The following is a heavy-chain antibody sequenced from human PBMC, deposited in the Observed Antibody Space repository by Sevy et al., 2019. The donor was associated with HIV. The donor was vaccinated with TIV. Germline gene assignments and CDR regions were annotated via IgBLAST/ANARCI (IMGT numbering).Heavy chain of an antibody. Sequence: GGSLRLSCTASGFTFSSYDMNWVRQAPGKGLEWVSKISSSGSSIYYADSVKGRFTISRDNSKNTLYLQMNSLRAEDTAVYYCARGLILEWSWYGMDVWGQRTTVTVSS. V-gene: IGHV3-48*01. CDR2: ISSSGSSI. CDR1: GFTFSSYD. D-gene: IGHD3-3*01. CDR3: ARGLILEWSWYGMDV. J-gene: IGHJ6*02.